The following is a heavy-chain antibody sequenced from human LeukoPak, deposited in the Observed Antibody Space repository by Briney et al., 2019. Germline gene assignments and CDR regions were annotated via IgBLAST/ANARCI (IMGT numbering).Heavy chain of an antibody. CDR2: IYSDNT. V-gene: IGHV3-53*01. CDR3: ARRAGAYSHPYDY. CDR1: GFTVSSSS. J-gene: IGHJ4*02. Sequence: GGSLRLSCTVSGFTVSSSSMSWVRQAPGKGLEWVSFIYSDNTHYSDSAKGRFTISRDNSKNTLYLQMNSLRAEDTAVYYCARRAGAYSHPYDYWGQGTLVTVSS. D-gene: IGHD4/OR15-4a*01.